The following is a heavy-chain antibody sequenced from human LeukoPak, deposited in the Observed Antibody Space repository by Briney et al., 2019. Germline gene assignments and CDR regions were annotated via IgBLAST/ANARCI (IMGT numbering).Heavy chain of an antibody. Sequence: PGGSLRLSCAASGFTFSSYAMSWVRQAPGKGLEWVSAISGSGGSTYYADSVKGRFTISRDNSKNTLYLQMNSLRAEDTAVYYCATTGDAIFGVVINGFDPWGQGTLVTVSS. CDR1: GFTFSSYA. J-gene: IGHJ5*02. V-gene: IGHV3-23*01. D-gene: IGHD3-3*01. CDR3: ATTGDAIFGVVINGFDP. CDR2: ISGSGGST.